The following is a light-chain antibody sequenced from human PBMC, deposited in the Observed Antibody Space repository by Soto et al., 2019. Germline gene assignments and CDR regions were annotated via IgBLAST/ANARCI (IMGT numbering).Light chain of an antibody. CDR3: CSYAGSSTLL. CDR2: EGS. V-gene: IGLV2-23*03. J-gene: IGLJ2*01. Sequence: QSALTQPASVSGSPGQPITISCLGTSSDVGSYNLVSWYQQHPGKAPKLMIYEGSKRPSGVSNRFSGSKSGNTASLTISGLQAEDESDYYCCSYAGSSTLLFGGGTKVTVL. CDR1: SSDVGSYNL.